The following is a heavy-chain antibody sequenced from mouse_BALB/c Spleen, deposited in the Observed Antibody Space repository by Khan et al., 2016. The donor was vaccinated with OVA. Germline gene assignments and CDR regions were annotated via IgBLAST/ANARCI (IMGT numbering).Heavy chain of an antibody. J-gene: IGHJ4*01. V-gene: IGHV2-6-4*01. CDR2: IWGGGGT. Sequence: QVQLQESGPGLVEPSQSLSITCTVSGFSLSRYNIHWVRQPPGKGLEWLGMIWGGGGTDYNSTLKSRLNISKDNSKSQVFLKMNSLQTDDTAMYYCARAYYRYDGYYAMDYWGQGTSVTVSS. CDR1: GFSLSRYN. D-gene: IGHD2-14*01. CDR3: ARAYYRYDGYYAMDY.